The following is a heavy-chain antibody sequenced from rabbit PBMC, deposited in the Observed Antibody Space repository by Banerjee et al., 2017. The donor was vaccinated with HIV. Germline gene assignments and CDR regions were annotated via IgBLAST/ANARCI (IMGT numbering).Heavy chain of an antibody. CDR2: INAVTGKA. V-gene: IGHV1S45*01. Sequence: QEQLVEAGGGLVQPEGSLKLSCTASGFSFSNKAVMCWVRQAPGKGLEWIACINAVTGKAVYASWAKGRFTFSKTSSTTVTLQMTSLTAADTATYFCARDSGSNAYIDVCFNLWGPGTLVTVS. J-gene: IGHJ4*01. D-gene: IGHD4-2*01. CDR1: GFSFSNKAV. CDR3: ARDSGSNAYIDVCFNL.